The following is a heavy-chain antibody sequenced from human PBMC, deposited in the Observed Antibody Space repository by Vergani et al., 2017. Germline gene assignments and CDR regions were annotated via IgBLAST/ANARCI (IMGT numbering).Heavy chain of an antibody. V-gene: IGHV3-30-3*01. CDR2: ISFDGTNE. D-gene: IGHD2-2*02. J-gene: IGHJ4*02. Sequence: QVQLVESGGGVVQPGTSLRLSCVVSGFALNRHAMYWVRQAPGKGLEWVVGISFDGTNEYYPVLVKGRFTISRDIAKNTLYLQVRSLRLEDTGVYHCVRDRGLCAGGRCYTEAWDYWGQGTPVTVSS. CDR1: GFALNRHA. CDR3: VRDRGLCAGGRCYTEAWDY.